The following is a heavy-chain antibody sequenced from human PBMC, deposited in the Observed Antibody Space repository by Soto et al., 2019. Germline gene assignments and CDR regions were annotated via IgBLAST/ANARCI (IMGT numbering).Heavy chain of an antibody. CDR2: IWSDGNKK. D-gene: IGHD2-2*01. CDR1: GFTFSNYG. V-gene: IGHV3-33*01. J-gene: IGHJ4*02. CDR3: VRGYPEVDFDF. Sequence: VGSLRLSCEASGFTFSNYGLHWVRQAQGRGLEWLGGIWSDGNKKLYGDSVKGRFIISRGNSKNTLYLQMNTLRAEDTAVYYCVRGYPEVDFDFWGQGTLVTVSS.